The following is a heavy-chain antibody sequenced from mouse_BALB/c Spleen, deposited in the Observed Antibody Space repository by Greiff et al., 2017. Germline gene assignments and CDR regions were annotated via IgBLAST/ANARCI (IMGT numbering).Heavy chain of an antibody. CDR3: NVYGSSYEAWFAY. Sequence: VQLQQSGAELVRSGASVKLSCTASGFNIKDYYMHWVKQRPEQGLEWIGWIDPENGDTEYAPKFQGKATMTADTSSNTAYLQLSSLTSEDTAVYYCNVYGSSYEAWFAYWGQGTLVTVSA. CDR2: IDPENGDT. D-gene: IGHD1-1*01. CDR1: GFNIKDYY. J-gene: IGHJ3*01. V-gene: IGHV14-4*02.